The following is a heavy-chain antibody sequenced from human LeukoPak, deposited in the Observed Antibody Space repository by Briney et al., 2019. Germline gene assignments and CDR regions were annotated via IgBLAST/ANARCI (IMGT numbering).Heavy chain of an antibody. CDR3: ARTEQDIVVVVAATRGWYFDL. CDR1: GGSIISGDYY. V-gene: IGHV4-30-4*01. Sequence: PSETLSLTCTVSGGSIISGDYYWSWIRQPPGKGLEWIGYIYYSGSTYYNPSLKSRVTISVDTSKNQFSLKLSSVTAADTAVYYCARTEQDIVVVVAATRGWYFDLWGRGTLVTVSS. J-gene: IGHJ2*01. CDR2: IYYSGST. D-gene: IGHD2-15*01.